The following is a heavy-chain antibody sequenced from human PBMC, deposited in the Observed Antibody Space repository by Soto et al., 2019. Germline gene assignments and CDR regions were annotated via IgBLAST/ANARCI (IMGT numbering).Heavy chain of an antibody. CDR2: IYHSGST. CDR3: AKHVDNWGAPYYFDS. V-gene: IGHV4-30-2*01. Sequence: SETLSLTCAVSGGSISSGGYSWSWIRQPPGKGLKWIGYIYHSGSTYYNPSLKSRVTISVDRSKNQFSLKLSSVTAADSGIYYCAKHVDNWGAPYYFDSWGQGTQVTVSS. D-gene: IGHD3-16*01. J-gene: IGHJ4*02. CDR1: GGSISSGGYS.